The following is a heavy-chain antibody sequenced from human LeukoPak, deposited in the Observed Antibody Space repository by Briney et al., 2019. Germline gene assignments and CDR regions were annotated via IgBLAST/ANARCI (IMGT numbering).Heavy chain of an antibody. V-gene: IGHV4-61*08. CDR1: GGSISSGGYY. CDR3: ARAPNGFGAFDI. CDR2: IYYSGST. J-gene: IGHJ3*02. Sequence: PSQTLSLTCSVSGGSISSGGYYWSWIRQPPGKGLEWIGYIYYSGSTDYNPSLKSRVTISVDTSKNQFSLKMSSVTAADTAVYYCARAPNGFGAFDIWGPGTMVTVSS. D-gene: IGHD2-8*01.